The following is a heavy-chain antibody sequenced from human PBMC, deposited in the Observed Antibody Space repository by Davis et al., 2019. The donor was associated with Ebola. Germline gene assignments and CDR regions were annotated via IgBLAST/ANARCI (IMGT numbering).Heavy chain of an antibody. CDR3: AKAPRRLGYCSSTSCYIMN. J-gene: IGHJ4*02. D-gene: IGHD2-2*02. CDR1: GGSFSGYH. CDR2: INHTGST. V-gene: IGHV4-34*01. Sequence: SKTLSLTCAVYGGSFSGYHWSWIRQPPGKGLEWIGEINHTGSTNYNPSLKSRVTISVDTSKNQFSLKLISVTAADTAVYYCAKAPRRLGYCSSTSCYIMNWGQGTLVTVSS.